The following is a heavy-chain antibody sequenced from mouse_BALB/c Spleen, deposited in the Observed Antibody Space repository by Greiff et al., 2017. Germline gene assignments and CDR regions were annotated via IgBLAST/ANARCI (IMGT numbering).Heavy chain of an antibody. D-gene: IGHD1-1*02. CDR3: ARDKGGNTWFAY. CDR2: IWAGGST. J-gene: IGHJ3*01. CDR1: GFSLTSYG. Sequence: QVQLQQSGPGLVAPSQSLSITCTVSGFSLTSYGVHWVRQPPGKGLEWLGVIWAGGSTNYNSALMSRLSISKDNSKSQVFLKMNSLQTDDTAMYYCARDKGGNTWFAYWGQGTLVTVSA. V-gene: IGHV2-9*02.